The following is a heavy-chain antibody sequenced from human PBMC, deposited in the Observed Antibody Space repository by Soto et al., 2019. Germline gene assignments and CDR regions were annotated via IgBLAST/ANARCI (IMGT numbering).Heavy chain of an antibody. Sequence: QLQLQESGPGLVKPSETLSLTCTVSGGSISSSSYYWGWIRQPPGKGLEWIGSIYYSGSTYYNPSLKCRVTISADTSKTQFSLKPSSVTAADTAVYYCGRHAVHRSGFTDYWGQGTLVTVSS. J-gene: IGHJ4*02. CDR2: IYYSGST. CDR3: GRHAVHRSGFTDY. D-gene: IGHD6-19*01. V-gene: IGHV4-39*01. CDR1: GGSISSSSYY.